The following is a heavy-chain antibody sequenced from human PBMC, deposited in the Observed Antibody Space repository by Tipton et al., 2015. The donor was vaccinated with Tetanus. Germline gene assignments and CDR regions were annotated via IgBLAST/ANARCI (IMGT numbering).Heavy chain of an antibody. V-gene: IGHV1-2*02. CDR3: ARGSLRKGFLEWHFDY. CDR2: ITPNNGDT. D-gene: IGHD3-3*01. J-gene: IGHJ4*02. Sequence: QSGAEVKKPGASVKVSCKAYGYTVTGFFMHWVRQVPGQGLEWMGWITPNNGDTKSAHKFQDRATMTSDRSSSTVYMQLNRLRYDDTAVYFCARGSLRKGFLEWHFDYWGQGALVTVSS. CDR1: GYTVTGFF.